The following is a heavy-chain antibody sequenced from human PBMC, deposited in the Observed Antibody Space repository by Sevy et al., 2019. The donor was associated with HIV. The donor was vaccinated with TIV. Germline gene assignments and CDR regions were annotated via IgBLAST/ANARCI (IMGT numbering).Heavy chain of an antibody. CDR1: GFTFHMYT. J-gene: IGHJ6*02. Sequence: GGCLRLSCAASGFTFHMYTMNWVRQAPGKGLEWISSISSSSRSTYYADSVKGRFTISRHNAKSSLYLQVNSLRTEDTDVYYCARRMFYNSTNGSKPYKNYYQYYGLDLWGQGTTVTVSS. D-gene: IGHD2-8*01. V-gene: IGHV3-21*01. CDR3: ARRMFYNSTNGSKPYKNYYQYYGLDL. CDR2: ISSSSRST.